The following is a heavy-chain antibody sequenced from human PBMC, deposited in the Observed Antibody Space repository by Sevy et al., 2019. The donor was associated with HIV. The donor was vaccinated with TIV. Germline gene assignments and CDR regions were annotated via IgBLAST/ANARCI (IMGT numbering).Heavy chain of an antibody. CDR1: GGSISSGGYY. CDR2: IYYSGST. CDR3: ARAPPDYVSSLYYFDY. D-gene: IGHD3-22*01. Sequence: SETLSLTCTVSGGSISSGGYYWSWIRQHPGKGLEWIGYIYYSGSTYYNPSLKSRVTISVDTSKNQFSLKLSSVTAADTAVYYCARAPPDYVSSLYYFDYWGQGTLVTVSS. V-gene: IGHV4-31*03. J-gene: IGHJ4*02.